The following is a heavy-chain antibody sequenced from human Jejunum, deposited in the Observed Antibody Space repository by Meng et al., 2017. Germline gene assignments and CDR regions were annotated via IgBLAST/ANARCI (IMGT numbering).Heavy chain of an antibody. CDR2: VWHSGAT. CDR3: ARGVLERYFDY. Sequence: VPLQESGPGLVKPSGTLSLPCAVSGDFTSSSDRWTWVRQAPGRGLEWIGEVWHSGATYYNPSLESRLTISIDTSNNRFSLELSSATAADTAVYYCARGVLERYFDYWGQGALVTVSS. D-gene: IGHD3-10*01. CDR1: GDFTSSSDR. V-gene: IGHV4-4*02. J-gene: IGHJ4*02.